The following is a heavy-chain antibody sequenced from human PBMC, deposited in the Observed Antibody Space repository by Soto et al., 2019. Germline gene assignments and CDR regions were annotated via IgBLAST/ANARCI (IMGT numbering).Heavy chain of an antibody. CDR2: IVVGSGNT. D-gene: IGHD3-3*01. V-gene: IGHV1-58*01. CDR3: AADPSIPLFLFEP. J-gene: IGHJ5*02. Sequence: SVKVACKASGFTFTSSAVQWVRQARGQRLEWIGWIVVGSGNTNYAQKFQERVTITRDMSTSTAYMELSSLKSEDTAVYYCAADPSIPLFLFEPWGQGTLVTVSS. CDR1: GFTFTSSA.